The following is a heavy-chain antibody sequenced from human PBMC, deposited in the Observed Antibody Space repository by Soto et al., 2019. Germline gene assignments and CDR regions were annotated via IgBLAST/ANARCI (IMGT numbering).Heavy chain of an antibody. Sequence: PVGLQRVSCAAAGFNCSSYDVRWISQKTGKGLEWVSAIGTAGDTYYPGSVKGRFTISRENAKNSLYLQMNSLRAGDTATYYCAHYRRGYSYSPYYGMDVWGRGTTVTVSS. V-gene: IGHV3-13*01. CDR1: GFNCSSYD. D-gene: IGHD5-18*01. CDR3: AHYRRGYSYSPYYGMDV. CDR2: IGTAGDT. J-gene: IGHJ6*02.